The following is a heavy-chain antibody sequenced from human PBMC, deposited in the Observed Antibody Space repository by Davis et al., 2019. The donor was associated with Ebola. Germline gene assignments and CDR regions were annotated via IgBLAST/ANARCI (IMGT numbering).Heavy chain of an antibody. CDR3: AREAADHRGIDF. J-gene: IGHJ4*02. D-gene: IGHD1-14*01. CDR1: GYIFIHYY. Sequence: AASVKVSCKASGYIFIHYYLHWVRQAPGRGLQWMGRINPNTGGADYAQDFQGWVTMTRDTSTSTAYMQLNRLRSDDSDMYYCAREAADHRGIDFWGQGTMVTVSS. CDR2: INPNTGGA. V-gene: IGHV1-2*04.